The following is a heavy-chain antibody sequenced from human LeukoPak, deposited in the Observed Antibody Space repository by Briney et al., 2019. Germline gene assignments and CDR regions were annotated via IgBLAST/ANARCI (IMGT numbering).Heavy chain of an antibody. Sequence: GRSLRLSCAASGFTFSSYDTHWVRQAPGKGLEWVTVIWYDGSNKYYADSVKGRFTISRDNSKNTLYLQMNSLRAEDTAGYYCARSTTYYYDSSGYSDFDYWGQGTLVTVSS. CDR2: IWYDGSNK. D-gene: IGHD3-22*01. V-gene: IGHV3-33*01. CDR3: ARSTTYYYDSSGYSDFDY. J-gene: IGHJ4*02. CDR1: GFTFSSYD.